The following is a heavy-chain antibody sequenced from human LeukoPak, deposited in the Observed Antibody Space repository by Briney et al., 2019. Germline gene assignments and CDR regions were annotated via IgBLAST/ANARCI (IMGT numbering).Heavy chain of an antibody. CDR2: ISSSSSYI. J-gene: IGHJ1*01. D-gene: IGHD2-2*01. CDR3: ARGDEGYCSSTSCQELYFQH. Sequence: VGSLRLPCAASGFTFSSYSMNWVCQAPGKGLEWVSSISSSSSYIYYADSVKGRFTISRDNAKNSLYLQMNSLRAEDTAVYYCARGDEGYCSSTSCQELYFQHWGQGTLVTVSS. V-gene: IGHV3-21*01. CDR1: GFTFSSYS.